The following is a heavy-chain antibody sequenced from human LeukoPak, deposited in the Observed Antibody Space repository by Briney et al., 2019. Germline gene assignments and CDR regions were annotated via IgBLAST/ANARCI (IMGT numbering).Heavy chain of an antibody. CDR2: MNPNTGRT. CDR1: RYTFTSYD. D-gene: IGHD3-22*01. J-gene: IGHJ4*02. V-gene: IGHV1-8*01. Sequence: GASVKVSCTASRYTFTSYDINWVREAAGQGLEWVGWMNPNTGRTGFAQKFQGRLTMTRDTSISTAYMELSSLRSEDTAVYYCARLSQTPDYYSNGGYFYLGYWGQGTPVTVSS. CDR3: ARLSQTPDYYSNGGYFYLGY.